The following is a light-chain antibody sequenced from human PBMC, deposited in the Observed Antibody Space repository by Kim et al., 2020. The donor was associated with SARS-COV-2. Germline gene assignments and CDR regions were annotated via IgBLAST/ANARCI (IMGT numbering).Light chain of an antibody. CDR2: DVS. CDR3: SSFTSSHLYV. J-gene: IGLJ1*01. CDR1: SRDVGGYDY. Sequence: GQSIAISCAGTSRDVGGYDYVAWYQHHPGKAPKLVIYDVSKRPSGVSNRFSGSKSGNTASLTIFGLQAEDEADYYCSSFTSSHLYVFGTGTKVTVL. V-gene: IGLV2-14*03.